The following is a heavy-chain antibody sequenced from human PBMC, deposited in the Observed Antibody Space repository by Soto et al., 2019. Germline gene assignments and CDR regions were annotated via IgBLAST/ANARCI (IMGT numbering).Heavy chain of an antibody. J-gene: IGHJ5*02. V-gene: IGHV4-34*01. D-gene: IGHD2-15*01. CDR1: GGSFSGYY. CDR3: ARAGVNRSFT. CDR2: INHSGST. Sequence: SETLSLTCAVYGGSFSGYYWSWIRQPPGKGLEWIGEINHSGSTNYNPSLNSRVTISVDTSKNQFSLKLSSVTAADTAVYYCARAGVNRSFTWGQGTLVTVSS.